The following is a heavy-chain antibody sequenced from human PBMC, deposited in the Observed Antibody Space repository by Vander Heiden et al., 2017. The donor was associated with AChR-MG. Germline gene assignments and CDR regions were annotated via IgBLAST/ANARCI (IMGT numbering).Heavy chain of an antibody. CDR2: ISSSSSYI. CDR1: GFTFSSYS. J-gene: IGHJ4*02. V-gene: IGHV3-21*01. Sequence: EVQLVESGGGLVKPGGSLRLSCAASGFTFSSYSMNWVRQAPGKGLEWVSSISSSSSYIYYADSVKGRFTISRDNAKNSLYLQMNSLRAEDTAVYYCAREILVVVADSHPPPDYWGQGTLVTVSS. D-gene: IGHD2-15*01. CDR3: AREILVVVADSHPPPDY.